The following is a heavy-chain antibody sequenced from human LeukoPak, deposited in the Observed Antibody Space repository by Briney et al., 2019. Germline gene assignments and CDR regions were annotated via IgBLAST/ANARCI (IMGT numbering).Heavy chain of an antibody. CDR2: INHSGST. CDR3: ARVMVSRPWYFDL. CDR1: GGSFSGYY. D-gene: IGHD2-8*01. J-gene: IGHJ2*01. V-gene: IGHV4-34*01. Sequence: SETLSLTCAVYGGSFSGYYWSWIRQPPGKGLEWIGEINHSGSTNYNPSLTSRVTISVDTSKNQFSLKLSSVTAADTAVYYCARVMVSRPWYFDLWGRGTLVTVSS.